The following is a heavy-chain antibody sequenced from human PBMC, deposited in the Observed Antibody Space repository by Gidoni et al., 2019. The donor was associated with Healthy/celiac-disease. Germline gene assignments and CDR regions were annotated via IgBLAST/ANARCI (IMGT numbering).Heavy chain of an antibody. J-gene: IGHJ4*02. CDR2: ISYDGSNK. Sequence: QVQLVESGGGVVQPGRSLRLSCAASVFTFSSYAMHWVRQAPGKGLEWVAVISYDGSNKYYADSVKGRFTISRDNSKNTLYLQMNSLRAEDTAVYYCARALRDGYNFDYWGQGTLVTVSS. V-gene: IGHV3-30-3*01. D-gene: IGHD5-12*01. CDR1: VFTFSSYA. CDR3: ARALRDGYNFDY.